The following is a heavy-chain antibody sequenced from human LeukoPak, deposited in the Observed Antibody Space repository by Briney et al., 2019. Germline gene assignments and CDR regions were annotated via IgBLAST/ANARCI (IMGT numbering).Heavy chain of an antibody. J-gene: IGHJ5*02. V-gene: IGHV4-59*01. CDR3: ARESPACWFDP. CDR1: GGSISSYY. CDR2: IYYSGTT. Sequence: PSETLSLTCTVSGGSISSYYWNWIRQPPGKGLEWIGDIYYSGTTNYNPSLKTRVTISVDTSKHQFSLKLSSVTAADTAVYYCARESPACWFDPWGQGTLVTVSS.